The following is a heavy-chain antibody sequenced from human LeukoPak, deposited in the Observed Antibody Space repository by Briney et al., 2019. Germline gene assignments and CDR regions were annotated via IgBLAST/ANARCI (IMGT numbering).Heavy chain of an antibody. V-gene: IGHV3-7*01. D-gene: IGHD3-16*02. CDR2: IKQDGSEK. J-gene: IGHJ4*02. Sequence: PGGSLRLSCAASGFTFSSSWMHWVRKAPGKGLEWVANIKQDGSEKYYMDSVKGRFTISRDNGKNSLYLQMSSLRVEDTAVYYCVSLSSPGWGQGTLVTVSS. CDR3: VSLSSPG. CDR1: GFTFSSSW.